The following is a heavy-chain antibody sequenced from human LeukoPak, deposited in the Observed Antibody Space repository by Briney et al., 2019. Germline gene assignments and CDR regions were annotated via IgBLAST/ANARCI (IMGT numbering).Heavy chain of an antibody. Sequence: QAGGSLGLSCAASGFTFSSFSMNWVRQAPGKGLEWVSYISSSSSIIYYADSVKGRFTISRDNAKNSLYLQMNSLRAEDTAVYYCARDYDFWSGYYTGIFDYWGQGTLVTVSS. CDR1: GFTFSSFS. J-gene: IGHJ4*02. D-gene: IGHD3-3*01. V-gene: IGHV3-48*01. CDR2: ISSSSSII. CDR3: ARDYDFWSGYYTGIFDY.